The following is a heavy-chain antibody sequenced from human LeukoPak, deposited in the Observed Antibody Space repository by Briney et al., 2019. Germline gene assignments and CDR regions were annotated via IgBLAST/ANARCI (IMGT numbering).Heavy chain of an antibody. CDR2: ISSRSSYI. J-gene: IGHJ4*02. Sequence: GGSLRLSCAASGSTFSSYNMKWVRQAPGKGLEWVSSISSRSSYIFYADSVKGRFTISRDNAKKSLYLQMNSLRAEDTAVYYCARVLRTDGYNIFDYWGQGTLVTVSS. V-gene: IGHV3-21*01. D-gene: IGHD5-24*01. CDR1: GSTFSSYN. CDR3: ARVLRTDGYNIFDY.